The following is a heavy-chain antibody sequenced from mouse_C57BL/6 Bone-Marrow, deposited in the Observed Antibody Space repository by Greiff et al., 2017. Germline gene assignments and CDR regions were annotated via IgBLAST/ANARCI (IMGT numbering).Heavy chain of an antibody. V-gene: IGHV1-81*01. CDR1: GYTFTSYG. CDR3: AREDYYYGSSYN. Sequence: VQRVESGAELARPGASVKLSCKASGYTFTSYGISWVKQRTGQGLEWIGEIYPRSGNTYYNEKFKGKATLTADKSSSTAYMELRSLTSEDSAVYFCAREDYYYGSSYNWGQGTTLTVSS. D-gene: IGHD1-1*01. J-gene: IGHJ2*01. CDR2: IYPRSGNT.